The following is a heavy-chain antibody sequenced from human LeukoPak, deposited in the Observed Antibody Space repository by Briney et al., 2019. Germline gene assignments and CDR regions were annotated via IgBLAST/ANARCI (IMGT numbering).Heavy chain of an antibody. CDR2: IIPNIGTA. V-gene: IGHV1-69*06. J-gene: IGHJ4*02. CDR1: GYTFTSYA. Sequence: ASVKVSCKASGYTFTSYAISWVRQAPGQGLEWMGGIIPNIGTANYAQKFQGRVTMTADKSTSTAYMELSSLRSEDTAVYYCAKSYGGNSRVDCWGEGTLVTVS. CDR3: AKSYGGNSRVDC. D-gene: IGHD4-23*01.